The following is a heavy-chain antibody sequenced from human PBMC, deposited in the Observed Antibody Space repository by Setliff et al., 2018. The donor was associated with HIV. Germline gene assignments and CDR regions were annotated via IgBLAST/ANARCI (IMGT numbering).Heavy chain of an antibody. CDR3: ARHGLRFLACFDY. Sequence: SETLSLTCTVSGDSLSSSSYYWGWIRQPPGKGLEWIGSIFYSGTTYYNPSLESRVTISVDTSKNQFSLKLSSATATDAAVYYCARHGLRFLACFDYWGQGALVTVSS. CDR1: GDSLSSSSYY. J-gene: IGHJ4*02. CDR2: IFYSGTT. D-gene: IGHD3-3*01. V-gene: IGHV4-39*01.